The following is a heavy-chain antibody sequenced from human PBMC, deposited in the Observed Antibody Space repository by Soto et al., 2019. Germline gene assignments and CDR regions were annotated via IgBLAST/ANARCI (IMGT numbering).Heavy chain of an antibody. CDR3: ARVGPDYAGADAFDI. V-gene: IGHV3-74*01. CDR2: INSDGSST. CDR1: GFTFSSYW. J-gene: IGHJ3*02. D-gene: IGHD4-17*01. Sequence: EVQLVESGGGLVQPGGSLRLSCAASGFTFSSYWMHWVRQAPGKGLVWVSRINSDGSSTSYADSVKGRFTISRDNAKNTLYLQMNSLRAEDTAVYYCARVGPDYAGADAFDIWGQGTMVTVSS.